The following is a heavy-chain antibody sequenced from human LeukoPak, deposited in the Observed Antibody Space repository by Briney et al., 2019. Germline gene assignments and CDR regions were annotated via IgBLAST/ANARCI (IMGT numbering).Heavy chain of an antibody. CDR1: GYTFTGYY. J-gene: IGHJ5*02. CDR2: INPNSGGT. V-gene: IGHV1-2*02. Sequence: ASVKVSCKASGYTFTGYYMHWVRQAPGQGLEWMGWINPNSGGTNYEQEFQGRVTMTRDTSISTAYMELSSLRSDDTAVYYCARDGSSWLKNWFDPWGQGTLVTVSS. D-gene: IGHD6-13*01. CDR3: ARDGSSWLKNWFDP.